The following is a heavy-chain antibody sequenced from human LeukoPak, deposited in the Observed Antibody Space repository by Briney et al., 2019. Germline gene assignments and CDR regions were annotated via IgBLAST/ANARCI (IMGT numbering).Heavy chain of an antibody. CDR1: GFTFGDYA. CDR2: IRSKAYGGTT. Sequence: GRPLRLSCTASGFTFGDYAMSWFRQAPGKGLEWVGFIRSKAYGGTTEYAASVKGRFTISRDDSKSIAYLQMNSLKTEDTAVYYCTRSCSSTSWGYDYWGQGTLVTVSS. J-gene: IGHJ4*02. CDR3: TRSCSSTSWGYDY. V-gene: IGHV3-49*03. D-gene: IGHD2-2*01.